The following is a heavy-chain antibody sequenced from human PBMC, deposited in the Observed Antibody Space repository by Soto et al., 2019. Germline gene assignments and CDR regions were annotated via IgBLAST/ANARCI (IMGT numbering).Heavy chain of an antibody. V-gene: IGHV3-21*01. D-gene: IGHD2-15*01. CDR2: ISSSSSYI. CDR3: ARGLYCSGGSCYSGFDY. J-gene: IGHJ4*02. CDR1: GFTFSSYS. Sequence: GGSLRLSCAASGFTFSSYSMNWVRQAPGKGLEWVSSISSSSSYIYHADSVKGRFTISRDNAKDSLYLQMNSLRAEDTAVYYWARGLYCSGGSCYSGFDYWGQGTLVTVSS.